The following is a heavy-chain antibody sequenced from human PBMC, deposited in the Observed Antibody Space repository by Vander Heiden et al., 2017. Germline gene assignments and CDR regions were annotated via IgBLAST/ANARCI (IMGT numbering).Heavy chain of an antibody. J-gene: IGHJ6*02. Sequence: EVQLVESGGGLVQPSGSLRLSCAASGFTLSDHYMDWGRQAPGKGLEWVGRSRNKANSYTTKYAASVKGRFTISRDDSKNSLFLQMHSLKTEDTAVYYCARNSRDYYYYGMDVWGQGTTVTVSS. V-gene: IGHV3-72*01. D-gene: IGHD2-15*01. CDR1: GFTLSDHY. CDR2: SRNKANSYTT. CDR3: ARNSRDYYYYGMDV.